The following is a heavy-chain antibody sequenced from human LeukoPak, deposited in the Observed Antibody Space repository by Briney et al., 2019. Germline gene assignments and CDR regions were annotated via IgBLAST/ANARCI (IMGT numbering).Heavy chain of an antibody. Sequence: TSETLSLTCTVSGYSISSGYYWGWIRQPPGKGLEWIGSIYHSGSTYYNPSLKSRVTISVDTSKNQFSLKLSSVTAADTAVYYCAREKFPTVSSPEGWFDPWGQGTLVTVSS. CDR2: IYHSGST. CDR1: GYSISSGYY. V-gene: IGHV4-38-2*02. J-gene: IGHJ5*02. D-gene: IGHD6-13*01. CDR3: AREKFPTVSSPEGWFDP.